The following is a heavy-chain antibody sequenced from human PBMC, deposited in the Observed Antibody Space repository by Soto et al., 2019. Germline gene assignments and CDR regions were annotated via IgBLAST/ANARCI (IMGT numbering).Heavy chain of an antibody. CDR1: GGSISSGGYY. J-gene: IGHJ4*02. Sequence: SETLSLTCTVSGGSISSGGYYWNWIRQHPGKGLEWIGYIYYSGSTYYNPSLKSRVTISVDTSKNQFSLKLNSVTAADTAVYYCARSEYYYSSASPFDYWGQENLLTVSS. D-gene: IGHD3-22*01. CDR2: IYYSGST. CDR3: ARSEYYYSSASPFDY. V-gene: IGHV4-31*03.